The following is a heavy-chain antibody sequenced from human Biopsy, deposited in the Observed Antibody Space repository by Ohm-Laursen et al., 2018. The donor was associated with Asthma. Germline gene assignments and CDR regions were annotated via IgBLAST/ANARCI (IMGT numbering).Heavy chain of an antibody. CDR2: IDWEDDT. Sequence: PTQTLTLTCSCSGFSVSTRGMSVSWIHQPPGKALEWLARIDWEDDTFYSTPLRTRLTISKDTSKNQVVLTMTNMDPVDTAIYFCGRHNDYWGQGILVTVSS. CDR3: GRHNDY. J-gene: IGHJ4*02. CDR1: GFSVSTRGMS. V-gene: IGHV2-70*04. D-gene: IGHD1-1*01.